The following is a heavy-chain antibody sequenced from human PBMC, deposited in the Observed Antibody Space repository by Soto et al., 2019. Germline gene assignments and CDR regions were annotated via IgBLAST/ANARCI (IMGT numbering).Heavy chain of an antibody. V-gene: IGHV3-74*01. CDR3: ASGRGRYFYYGMDV. J-gene: IGHJ6*02. CDR2: VHSDGTTT. Sequence: GSLRLSCAASGFTFDYYWMHCVRQAPGKGLVWVSRVHSDGTTTTYADSVKGRFTISRDNSKNTLYLQMNSLRAEDTAVYYCASGRGRYFYYGMDVWGQGTTVTVSS. CDR1: GFTFDYYW. D-gene: IGHD1-26*01.